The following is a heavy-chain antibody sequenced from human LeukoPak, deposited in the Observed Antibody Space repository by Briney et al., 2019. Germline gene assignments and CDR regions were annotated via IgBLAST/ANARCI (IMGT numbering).Heavy chain of an antibody. CDR1: GFTFSSYG. CDR3: ARGRGSDGYYFDY. CDR2: IWYDGSNK. V-gene: IGHV3-33*01. J-gene: IGHJ4*02. Sequence: GGSLRLSCAASGFTFSSYGMHWVRQAPGKGLEWVAVIWYDGSNKYYADSVKGRFTISRDNSKNTLNLQMNSLRAEDTAVYYCARGRGSDGYYFDYWGQGTLVTVSS. D-gene: IGHD5-24*01.